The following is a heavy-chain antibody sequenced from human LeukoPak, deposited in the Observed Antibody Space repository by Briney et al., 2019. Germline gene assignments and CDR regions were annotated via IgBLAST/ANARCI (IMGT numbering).Heavy chain of an antibody. D-gene: IGHD6-19*01. Sequence: SVRVSCKASGGTFSSYAISWVRQAPGQGLEWMGGIIPIFGTANYAQKFQGRVTITADKSTSTAYMELSSLRSEDTAVYYCARETKDSSGWYHWFDPWGQGTLVTVSS. V-gene: IGHV1-69*06. CDR3: ARETKDSSGWYHWFDP. J-gene: IGHJ5*02. CDR2: IIPIFGTA. CDR1: GGTFSSYA.